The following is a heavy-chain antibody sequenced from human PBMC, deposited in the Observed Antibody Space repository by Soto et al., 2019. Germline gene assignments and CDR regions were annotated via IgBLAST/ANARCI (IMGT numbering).Heavy chain of an antibody. Sequence: LRLSCAASGFTFSSYAMHWVRQAPGKGLEWVAVISYDGSNKYYADSVKGRFTISRDNSKNTLYLQMNSLRAEDTAVYYCARETYVVVVAATHLDYWGQGTLVTVSS. CDR2: ISYDGSNK. V-gene: IGHV3-30-3*01. D-gene: IGHD2-15*01. CDR1: GFTFSSYA. CDR3: ARETYVVVVAATHLDY. J-gene: IGHJ4*02.